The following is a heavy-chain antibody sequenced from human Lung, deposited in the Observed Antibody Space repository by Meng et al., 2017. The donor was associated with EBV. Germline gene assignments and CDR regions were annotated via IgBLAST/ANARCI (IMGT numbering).Heavy chain of an antibody. V-gene: IGHV1-18*01. Sequence: QLQLAQSGAEVKKPGASVRVSCKASGYTFTHHGISWIRQAPGQGLEWMGWISCYNGDTNYAQKLQGRVTMTTDTSTNTAYMDLRSLRSDDTAVYYCARDPSNTSGRYAYFDYWGQGTLVTASS. CDR2: ISCYNGDT. CDR1: GYTFTHHG. D-gene: IGHD6-19*01. J-gene: IGHJ4*02. CDR3: ARDPSNTSGRYAYFDY.